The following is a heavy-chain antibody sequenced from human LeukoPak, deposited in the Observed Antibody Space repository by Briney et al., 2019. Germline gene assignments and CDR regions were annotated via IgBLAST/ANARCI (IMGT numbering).Heavy chain of an antibody. CDR3: AKTSSTGVVPAAMFY. CDR1: GFTFSSYG. CDR2: ISGSGGST. J-gene: IGHJ4*02. D-gene: IGHD2-2*01. V-gene: IGHV3-23*01. Sequence: GGSLRLSCAASGFTFSSYGMSWVRQAPGKGLEWVSAISGSGGSTYYADSVKGRFTISRDNSKNTLYLQMNSLRAEDTAVYYCAKTSSTGVVPAAMFYWGQGTLVTVSS.